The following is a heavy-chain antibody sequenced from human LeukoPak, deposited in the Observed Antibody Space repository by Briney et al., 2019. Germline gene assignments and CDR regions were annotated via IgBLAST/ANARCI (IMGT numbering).Heavy chain of an antibody. V-gene: IGHV3-15*01. CDR3: TTDPTMIVVVITYFDY. D-gene: IGHD3-22*01. CDR1: GFTFSNAW. J-gene: IGHJ4*02. Sequence: NAGGSLRLSCVASGFTFSNAWMSWVRQAPGKGLEWGGRIKSKTDGGTTDYAAPVKGRFTISRDDSKNTLYLQMNSLKTEDTAVYYCTTDPTMIVVVITYFDYWGQGTLVTVSS. CDR2: IKSKTDGGTT.